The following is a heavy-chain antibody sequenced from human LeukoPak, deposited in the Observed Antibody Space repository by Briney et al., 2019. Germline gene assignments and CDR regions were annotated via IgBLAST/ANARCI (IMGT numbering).Heavy chain of an antibody. CDR3: ARVEEDTAMVTSPDY. CDR2: ISAYNGNT. J-gene: IGHJ4*02. Sequence: ASVKVSCKASGYTFTSYGISWVRQAPGQGLEWMGWISAYNGNTNCAQKLQGRVTMTTDTSTSTAYMELRSLRSDDTAVYYCARVEEDTAMVTSPDYWGQGTLVTVSS. CDR1: GYTFTSYG. V-gene: IGHV1-18*01. D-gene: IGHD5-18*01.